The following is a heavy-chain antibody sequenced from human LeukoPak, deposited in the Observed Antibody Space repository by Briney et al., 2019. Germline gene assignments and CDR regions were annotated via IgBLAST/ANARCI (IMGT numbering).Heavy chain of an antibody. CDR3: ARRRYLDDAFDI. D-gene: IGHD1-1*01. Sequence: SETLSLTCTVSGGSISSSSYYWGWIRQPPGKGLEWIGYIYYSGSTNYNPSLKGRVTISVDTSKNQFSLKLSSVTAADTAVYYCARRRYLDDAFDIWGQGTMVTVSS. J-gene: IGHJ3*02. CDR1: GGSISSSSYY. CDR2: IYYSGST. V-gene: IGHV4-61*05.